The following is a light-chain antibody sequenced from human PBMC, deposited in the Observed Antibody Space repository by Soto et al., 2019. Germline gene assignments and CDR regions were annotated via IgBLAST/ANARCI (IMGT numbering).Light chain of an antibody. CDR2: GAS. J-gene: IGKJ4*01. V-gene: IGKV3-15*01. CDR1: QSVSSN. CDR3: QQYNNWPPELT. Sequence: EVVMTQCPATMSVSPGERATLSCRASQSVSSNLAWYQQKPGQAPRLLIYGASTRATGIPARFSGSGSGTEFTLTISSLQSEDFAVYYCQQYNNWPPELTFGGGTKVEIK.